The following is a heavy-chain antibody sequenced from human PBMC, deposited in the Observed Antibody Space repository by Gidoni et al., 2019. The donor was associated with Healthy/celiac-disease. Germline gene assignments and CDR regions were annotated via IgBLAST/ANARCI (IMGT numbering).Heavy chain of an antibody. Sequence: EVQLVQSGAEVKKRGESLRISCKGSGYSFTSYWISWVRQMPGKGLEWMGRIDPSDSYTNYSPSFQGHVTISADKSISTAYLQWSSLKSSDTAMYYCARHRSSSWNFDYWGQGTLVTVSS. V-gene: IGHV5-10-1*03. CDR2: IDPSDSYT. CDR1: GYSFTSYW. J-gene: IGHJ4*02. CDR3: ARHRSSSWNFDY. D-gene: IGHD6-13*01.